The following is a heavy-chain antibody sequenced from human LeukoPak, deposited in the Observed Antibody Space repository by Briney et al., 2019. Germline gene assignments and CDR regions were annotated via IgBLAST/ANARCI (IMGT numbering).Heavy chain of an antibody. CDR2: IYYSGST. J-gene: IGHJ6*03. CDR1: GGSISSYY. Sequence: SETLSLTCTVSGGSISSYYWSWIRQPPGKGLEWIGYIYYSGSTNYNPSLKSRVTISVDTSKNQFSLKLSSVTAADTAVYYWARGMYSSSRLVYYYMDVWGKGTTVTVSS. V-gene: IGHV4-59*01. D-gene: IGHD6-6*01. CDR3: ARGMYSSSRLVYYYMDV.